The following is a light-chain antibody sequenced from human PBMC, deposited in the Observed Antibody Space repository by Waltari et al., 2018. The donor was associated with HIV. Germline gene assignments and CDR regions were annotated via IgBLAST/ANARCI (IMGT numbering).Light chain of an antibody. CDR2: GNT. J-gene: IGLJ2*01. Sequence: QSVLTQPPSVSGAPGQRVTISCTGSSSNIGAGYDVHWYQQVPGTAPKLLIYGNTNRPAGVPDRFSASKSGASPSLAITGLQAEDGADYYCQSYDSSLTGSVFGGGTKLTVL. CDR3: QSYDSSLTGSV. V-gene: IGLV1-40*01. CDR1: SSNIGAGYD.